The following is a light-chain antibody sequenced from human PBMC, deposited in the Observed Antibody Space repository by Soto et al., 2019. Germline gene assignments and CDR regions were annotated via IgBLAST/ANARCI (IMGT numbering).Light chain of an antibody. CDR2: EDY. Sequence: NFMLTQPHSVSASPGKTVTISCTRSSGNIASNYVQWYQQRPGSSPTTVIYEDYQRPSGVPDRFSGSIDTSSNSASLTISDLKTEDEADYYCHSYDETTQAVFGGGTQLTVL. J-gene: IGLJ7*01. V-gene: IGLV6-57*01. CDR3: HSYDETTQAV. CDR1: SGNIASNY.